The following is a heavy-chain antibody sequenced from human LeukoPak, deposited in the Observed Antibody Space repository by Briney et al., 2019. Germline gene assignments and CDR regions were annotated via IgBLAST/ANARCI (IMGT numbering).Heavy chain of an antibody. CDR2: IYHSGST. D-gene: IGHD3-3*01. V-gene: IGHV4-38-2*02. CDR3: ASFSPANDY. Sequence: SETLSLTCTVSGYSISSGYYWGWIRQPPGKGLEWIGSIYHSGSTYYNKSLKSRVTISVDTPKNQFSLNLNSVTAADTAVYYCASFSPANDYWGQGTLVTVSS. CDR1: GYSISSGYY. J-gene: IGHJ4*02.